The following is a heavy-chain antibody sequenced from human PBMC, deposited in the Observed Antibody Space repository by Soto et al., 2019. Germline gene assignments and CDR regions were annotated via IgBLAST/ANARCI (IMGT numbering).Heavy chain of an antibody. CDR2: INAGNGNT. V-gene: IGHV1-3*01. J-gene: IGHJ4*02. CDR3: ASMQAYSGYEFDS. Sequence: ASVKVSCNASGYTFTSYSMHWVRQAPGQRLEWMGWINAGNGNTKYSQKFQGRVTITRDTSASTAYMEVSSLRSEDTAVYYCASMQAYSGYEFDSWGQGTLVTVSS. D-gene: IGHD5-12*01. CDR1: GYTFTSYS.